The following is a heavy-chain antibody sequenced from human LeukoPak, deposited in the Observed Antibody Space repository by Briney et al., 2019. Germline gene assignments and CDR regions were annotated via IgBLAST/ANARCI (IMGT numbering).Heavy chain of an antibody. CDR3: ARGGGSITGTTGYFDY. CDR1: GGTFSSYA. V-gene: IGHV1-69*05. CDR2: IIPIFGTA. Sequence: SVKVSCKASGGTFSSYAISWVRQAPGQGLEWMGGIIPIFGTANYAQKFQGRVTITTDESTSTAYMELSSLRSEDTDVYYCARGGGSITGTTGYFDYWGQGTLVTVSS. D-gene: IGHD1-7*01. J-gene: IGHJ4*02.